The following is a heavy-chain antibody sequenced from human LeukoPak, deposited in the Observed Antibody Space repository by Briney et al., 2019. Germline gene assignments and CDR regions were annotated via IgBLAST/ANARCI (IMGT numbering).Heavy chain of an antibody. Sequence: SETLSLTCAVYGGSFSGYYWSWIRQPPGKGLEWIGYIYYSGSTSYNPSLKSRVTISVDTSKNQFSLKLSSVTAADTAVYYCAREEALGSGSFDYWGQGTLVTVSS. CDR2: IYYSGST. CDR1: GGSFSGYY. CDR3: AREEALGSGSFDY. J-gene: IGHJ4*02. V-gene: IGHV4-59*01. D-gene: IGHD1-26*01.